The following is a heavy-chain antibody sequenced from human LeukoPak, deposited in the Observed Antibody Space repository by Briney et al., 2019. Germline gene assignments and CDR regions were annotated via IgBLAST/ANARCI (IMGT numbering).Heavy chain of an antibody. Sequence: ASVKVSCKASGYTFTSYGISWVRQAPGQGLEWMGWISTHNGDTNYAQKSQGRVIMTTDTSMSTAYMEMRSLRSDDTAVYYCARDATTFDPWGQGTLVTVSS. V-gene: IGHV1-18*01. CDR1: GYTFTSYG. CDR2: ISTHNGDT. D-gene: IGHD2/OR15-2a*01. CDR3: ARDATTFDP. J-gene: IGHJ5*02.